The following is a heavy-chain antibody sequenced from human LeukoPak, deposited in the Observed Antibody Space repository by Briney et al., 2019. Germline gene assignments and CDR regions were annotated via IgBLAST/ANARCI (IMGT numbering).Heavy chain of an antibody. CDR1: GFTFSNYA. CDR3: ANLNAPYWGNFDY. V-gene: IGHV3-30-3*01. CDR2: VSYDGSNI. J-gene: IGHJ4*02. D-gene: IGHD3-16*01. Sequence: PGGSLRLSCAASGFTFSNYAMHWVRQAPGKGLEWVAVVSYDGSNIYYADSVKGRFTISRDNSKNTLYLQVNSLRAEDTAVYYCANLNAPYWGNFDYWGQGTLVTVSS.